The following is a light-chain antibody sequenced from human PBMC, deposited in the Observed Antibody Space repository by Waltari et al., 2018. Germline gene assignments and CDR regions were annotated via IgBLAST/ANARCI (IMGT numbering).Light chain of an antibody. J-gene: IGKJ2*01. V-gene: IGKV1-39*01. CDR2: AAS. CDR1: QSVKNF. Sequence: DIQLTQSPSTLSASLEDRVTITCRASQSVKNFLNWYQQKPGKAPKLLIFAASNLQSGVPSRFSGSGSETVFTLTISSLQPEDFATYYCQQSNSANTFGQGTKRDIK. CDR3: QQSNSANT.